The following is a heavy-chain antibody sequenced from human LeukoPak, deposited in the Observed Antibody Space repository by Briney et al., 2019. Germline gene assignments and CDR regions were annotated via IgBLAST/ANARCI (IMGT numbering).Heavy chain of an antibody. V-gene: IGHV4-61*02. CDR3: ARARGDGPPLD. CDR1: GGSISSGSYY. CDR2: IYTSGST. Sequence: SETLSLTCTVSGGSISSGSYYWSWIRQPAGKGLEWIGRIYTSGSTYYKPSLKSRVTISLDTSKNQFPLKLSYVTAADTAVYYCARARGDGPPLDWGQGTLVTVSS. J-gene: IGHJ4*02. D-gene: IGHD2-21*01.